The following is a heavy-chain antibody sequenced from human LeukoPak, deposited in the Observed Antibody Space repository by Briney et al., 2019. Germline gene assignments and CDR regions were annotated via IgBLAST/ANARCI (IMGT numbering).Heavy chain of an antibody. CDR2: ISGSGGST. CDR1: GFTFSSYA. D-gene: IGHD6-13*01. CDR3: ANAYSSSWSSKYYYYYGMDV. J-gene: IGHJ6*02. V-gene: IGHV3-23*01. Sequence: GGSLRLSCAASGFTFSSYAMSWVRQAPGKGLEWFSAISGSGGSTYYADSVKGRFTISRDNSKNTLYLQMNSLRAEDTAVYYCANAYSSSWSSKYYYYYGMDVWGQGTTVTVSS.